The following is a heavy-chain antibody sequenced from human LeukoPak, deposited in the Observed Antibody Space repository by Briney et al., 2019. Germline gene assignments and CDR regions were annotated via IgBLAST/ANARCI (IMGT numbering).Heavy chain of an antibody. CDR3: TRIWGSYSDY. D-gene: IGHD3-16*01. CDR2: ISGSGGST. Sequence: GGSLRLSCAASGFTFSSYDMTWVRQAPGKGMEWVSGISGSGGSTYYADSVKGRFTISRDNSKNTLYLQMNSLRAEDTAVYYCTRIWGSYSDYWGQGTLVTVSS. V-gene: IGHV3-23*01. J-gene: IGHJ4*02. CDR1: GFTFSSYD.